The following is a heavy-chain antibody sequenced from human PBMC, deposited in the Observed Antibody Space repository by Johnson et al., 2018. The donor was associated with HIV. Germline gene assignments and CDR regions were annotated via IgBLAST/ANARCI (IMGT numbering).Heavy chain of an antibody. CDR1: GINFDNYG. Sequence: EVHLVESGGGVVRPGGSLRLSCAASGINFDNYGMSWVRQAPGKGLEWVSGINWNGGTTHYADSVRGRFTISRDNAKRSLYLQMNSLRAEDAALYYCARVSRYCSGGSCLDGFDIWGQGTMVTVSS. V-gene: IGHV3-20*04. CDR3: ARVSRYCSGGSCLDGFDI. J-gene: IGHJ3*02. CDR2: INWNGGTT. D-gene: IGHD2-15*01.